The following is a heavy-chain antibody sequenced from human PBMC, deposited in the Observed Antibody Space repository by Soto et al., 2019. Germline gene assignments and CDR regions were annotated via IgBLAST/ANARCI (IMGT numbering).Heavy chain of an antibody. CDR2: ISSSGSTI. D-gene: IGHD1-7*01. CDR1: GFTFSSYE. CDR3: ARVSSLELPGEDY. J-gene: IGHJ4*02. Sequence: EVQLVESGGGLVQPGGSLRLSCAASGFTFSSYEMNWVRQAPGKGLEWVSYISSSGSTIYYADSVKGRFTISRDNAKNSLYLQMNSLRAEDTAVYYCARVSSLELPGEDYWGQGTLVTVSS. V-gene: IGHV3-48*03.